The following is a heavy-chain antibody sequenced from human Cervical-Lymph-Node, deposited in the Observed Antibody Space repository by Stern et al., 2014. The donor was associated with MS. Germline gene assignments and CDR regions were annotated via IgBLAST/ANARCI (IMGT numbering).Heavy chain of an antibody. CDR2: IWHDGSNK. D-gene: IGHD6-13*01. Sequence: VQLVESGGGVVQPGRSLRLSCAASGFTFSSYGMHWVRQAPGKGLEWVAVIWHDGSNKYYADSVKGRFTISRDNSKNTLYLQMNSLRAEDTAVYYCARETSPSSSGGYYYGMDVWGQGTTVTVSS. CDR1: GFTFSSYG. V-gene: IGHV3-33*01. CDR3: ARETSPSSSGGYYYGMDV. J-gene: IGHJ6*02.